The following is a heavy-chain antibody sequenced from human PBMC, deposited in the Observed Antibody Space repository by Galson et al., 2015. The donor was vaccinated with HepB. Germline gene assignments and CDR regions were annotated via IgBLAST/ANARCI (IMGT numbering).Heavy chain of an antibody. CDR2: FDPEDGET. J-gene: IGHJ2*01. Sequence: SVTVSCKVSGSTLTELSMHWVRQAPGKGLEWMGGFDPEDGETIYAQRFQGRDTMTEDTSTDTAYVELSSLRSEDTAVYYCATGVGAPYWYFDLWGRGTLVTVSS. D-gene: IGHD1-26*01. V-gene: IGHV1-24*01. CDR3: ATGVGAPYWYFDL. CDR1: GSTLTELS.